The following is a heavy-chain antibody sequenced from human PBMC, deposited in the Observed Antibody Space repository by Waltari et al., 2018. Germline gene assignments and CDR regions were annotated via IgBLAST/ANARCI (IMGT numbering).Heavy chain of an antibody. V-gene: IGHV3-53*01. J-gene: IGHJ3*02. CDR3: AGNNGDLHRGAFDI. CDR2: MFRDGST. CDR1: GFTVSSNF. Sequence: VQLVEPGGGLMPLGGSLKLSCAATGFTVSSNFISWVRQAPGKGLDWLAYMFRDGSTDYADSVKGRLTISRDSSRNTVFLEMDNLRAEDTAVYFCAGNNGDLHRGAFDIWGQGTMVTVSS. D-gene: IGHD4-17*01.